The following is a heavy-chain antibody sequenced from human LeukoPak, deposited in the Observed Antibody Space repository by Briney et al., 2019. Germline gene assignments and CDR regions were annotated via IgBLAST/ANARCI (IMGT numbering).Heavy chain of an antibody. CDR2: INPNSGGT. Sequence: ASVKVSCKASGYTFTGYYMHWVRQAPGQGLEWMGWINPNSGGTNYAQKFQGRVTMTRDTSISTAYMELSRLRSDDTAVYYCARVMARLYCSSTSCPGGYWGQGTLVTVSS. CDR1: GYTFTGYY. J-gene: IGHJ4*02. D-gene: IGHD2-2*01. CDR3: ARVMARLYCSSTSCPGGY. V-gene: IGHV1-2*02.